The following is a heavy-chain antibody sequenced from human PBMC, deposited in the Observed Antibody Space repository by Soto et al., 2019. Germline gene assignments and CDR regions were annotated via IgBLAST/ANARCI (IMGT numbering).Heavy chain of an antibody. CDR1: GGTFSSYA. D-gene: IGHD2-15*01. J-gene: IGHJ4*02. V-gene: IGHV1-69*13. CDR3: ARDGSSGGSCYSCSLDY. Sequence: SVKVSCKASGGTFSSYAISWVRQAPGQGLEWMGGIIPIFGTANYAQKFQGRVTITADESTSTAYMELSSLRSEDTAVYYCARDGSSGGSCYSCSLDYWGQGTLVTVSS. CDR2: IIPIFGTA.